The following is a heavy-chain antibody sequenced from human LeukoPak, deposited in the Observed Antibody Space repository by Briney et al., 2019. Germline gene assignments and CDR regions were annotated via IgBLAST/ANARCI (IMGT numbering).Heavy chain of an antibody. Sequence: GASVKVSCRASGYTFTGYYTHWVRQAPGQGLECMGWIDPNSGGTNYAQKFRGRVTMTRDTSISTAYMELSRLRSDDTAVYYCARGESTVTTYIANFGYWGQGTLVTVSS. V-gene: IGHV1-2*02. CDR3: ARGESTVTTYIANFGY. CDR2: IDPNSGGT. D-gene: IGHD4-17*01. J-gene: IGHJ4*02. CDR1: GYTFTGYY.